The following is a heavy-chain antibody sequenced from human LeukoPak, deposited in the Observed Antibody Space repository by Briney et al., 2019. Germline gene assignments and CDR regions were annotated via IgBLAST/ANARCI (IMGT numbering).Heavy chain of an antibody. CDR3: ARVGIAARGVGY. Sequence: SETLSLTCTVSGGSVSSGSYYWSWIRQPPGKGLEWIGYIYYSGSTNYNPSLKSRVTISVDTSKNQFSLKLSSVTAADTAVYYCARVGIAARGVGYWGQGTLVTVSS. V-gene: IGHV4-61*01. D-gene: IGHD6-6*01. J-gene: IGHJ4*02. CDR1: GGSVSSGSYY. CDR2: IYYSGST.